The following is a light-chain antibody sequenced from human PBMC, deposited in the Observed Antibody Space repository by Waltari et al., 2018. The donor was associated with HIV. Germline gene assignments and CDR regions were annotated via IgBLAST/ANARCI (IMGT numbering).Light chain of an antibody. J-gene: IGLJ2*01. CDR1: SSYVGGYNL. Sequence: QSALTQPASVSGSPGQSITLSCTGTSSYVGGYNLVSWYQQHPGKAPKLMIYEFSKRPSGVSNRFSGSKSGNTASLTISGLQAEDEADYYCCAYAGSTTYVIFGGGTKLTVL. V-gene: IGLV2-23*02. CDR3: CAYAGSTTYVI. CDR2: EFS.